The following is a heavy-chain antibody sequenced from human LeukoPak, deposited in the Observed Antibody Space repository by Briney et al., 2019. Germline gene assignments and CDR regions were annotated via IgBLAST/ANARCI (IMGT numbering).Heavy chain of an antibody. CDR3: ARVRIAAAGTPPGIDY. D-gene: IGHD6-13*01. CDR1: GYTFTGYY. Sequence: VKVSCKASGYTFTGYYMHWVRQAPGQGLEWMGWINPNSGGTNYAQKFQGRVTMTRDTSISTAYMELTRLRSDDTAVYYCARVRIAAAGTPPGIDYWGQGTLVTVSS. CDR2: INPNSGGT. V-gene: IGHV1-2*02. J-gene: IGHJ4*02.